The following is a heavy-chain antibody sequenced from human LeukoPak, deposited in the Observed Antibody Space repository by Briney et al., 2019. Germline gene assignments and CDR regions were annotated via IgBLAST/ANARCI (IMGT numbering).Heavy chain of an antibody. J-gene: IGHJ3*02. CDR2: IYHSGST. D-gene: IGHD2-21*02. Sequence: SETLSLTCTVSGGSISSYYWSWIRQPPGKGLEWIGSIYHSGSTYYNPSLKSRVTMSVDTSKNQFSLKLSSVTAADTAVYYCARVTRYDVFDIWGQGTMVTVSS. V-gene: IGHV4-59*04. CDR1: GGSISSYY. CDR3: ARVTRYDVFDI.